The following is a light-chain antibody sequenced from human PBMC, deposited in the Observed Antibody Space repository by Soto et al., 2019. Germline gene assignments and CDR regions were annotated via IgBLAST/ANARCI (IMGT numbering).Light chain of an antibody. Sequence: DIQMTQSPSSLSESVGDRVTISCRSSQSISSSLNWYQKKAGTAPRLLISRASSVQAGVPPRFSGSGSGRDFTLTISSLRPEDIGTYFCPQSYSSPWTFGPGTRVEI. CDR1: QSISSS. CDR2: RAS. V-gene: IGKV1-39*01. CDR3: PQSYSSPWT. J-gene: IGKJ1*01.